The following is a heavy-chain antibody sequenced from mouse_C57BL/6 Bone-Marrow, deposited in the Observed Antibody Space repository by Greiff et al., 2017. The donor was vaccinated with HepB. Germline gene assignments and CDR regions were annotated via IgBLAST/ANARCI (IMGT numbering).Heavy chain of an antibody. J-gene: IGHJ3*01. Sequence: VQLQQSGPELVKPGASVKISCKASGYAFSSSWMNWVKQRPGKGLEWIGRIYPGDGDTNYNGKFKGKATLTADKSASTAYMQLSSLTSEDSAVYFCATTVVATGAYWGQGTLVTVSA. CDR2: IYPGDGDT. CDR3: ATTVVATGAY. CDR1: GYAFSSSW. D-gene: IGHD1-1*01. V-gene: IGHV1-82*01.